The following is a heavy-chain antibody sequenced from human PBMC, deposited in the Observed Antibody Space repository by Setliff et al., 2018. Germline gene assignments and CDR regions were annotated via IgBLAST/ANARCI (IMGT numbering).Heavy chain of an antibody. D-gene: IGHD2-8*01. CDR2: IQTSGTT. CDR1: GGSISSGNYY. CDR3: AREDGPNYYYYYMDV. V-gene: IGHV4-61*09. Sequence: PSETLSLTCTVSGGSISSGNYYWSWIRQPAGKGLEGIGHIQTSGTTNYNPSLKSRVTISVDTSKNQFSLKLSAVTAADTAVYFCAREDGPNYYYYYMDVWGKGTTVTVSS. J-gene: IGHJ6*03.